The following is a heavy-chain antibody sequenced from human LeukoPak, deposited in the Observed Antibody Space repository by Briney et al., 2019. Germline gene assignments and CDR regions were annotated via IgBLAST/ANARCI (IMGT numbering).Heavy chain of an antibody. D-gene: IGHD5-12*01. V-gene: IGHV4-59*01. J-gene: IGHJ4*02. CDR3: ARGERRGYSGSVDY. CDR2: IYYSGST. Sequence: SETLSLTCTVSGGSISSYYWSWIRQPPGKGLEWIGYIYYSGSTNYNPSLKSRVTISVDTSKNQFSLKLSSVTAADTAVYCARGERRGYSGSVDYWGQGTLVTVSS. CDR1: GGSISSYY.